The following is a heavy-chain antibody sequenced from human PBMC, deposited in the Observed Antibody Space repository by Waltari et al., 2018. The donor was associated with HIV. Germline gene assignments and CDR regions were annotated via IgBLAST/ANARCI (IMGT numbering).Heavy chain of an antibody. D-gene: IGHD3-16*01. V-gene: IGHV3-7*01. J-gene: IGHJ4*02. CDR1: GFTFSSYW. CDR2: IKQDGSEK. Sequence: EVQLVESGGGLVQPGGSLRLSCAASGFTFSSYWMSWVRQAPGKGLEWVANIKQDGSEKYHVDSVKGRFTISRDNTKNSLYLQMNSLRAEDTAVYYCARNYVWGSSSTPADWGQGTLVTVSS. CDR3: ARNYVWGSSSTPAD.